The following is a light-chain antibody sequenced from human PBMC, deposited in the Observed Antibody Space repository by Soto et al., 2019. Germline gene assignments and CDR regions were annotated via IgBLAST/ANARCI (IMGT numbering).Light chain of an antibody. Sequence: EIPVKKSADTLCVNQGATATLSCIVCQSVSTKLAWYQQKPGQAPRLLINGASTRATGVPARFSGWGSGTEFTLTISSLLSEDFAVYYCQQYHNWPPITFGHGTRLDIK. CDR2: GAS. CDR1: QSVSTK. CDR3: QQYHNWPPIT. V-gene: IGKV3-15*01. J-gene: IGKJ5*01.